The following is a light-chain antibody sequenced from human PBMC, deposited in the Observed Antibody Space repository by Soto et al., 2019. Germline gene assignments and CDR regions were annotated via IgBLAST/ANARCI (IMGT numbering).Light chain of an antibody. V-gene: IGLV2-14*01. CDR3: TSYTSSFYV. Sequence: QSVLTQPASVSGSPGQSPTISCTGTSSDIGRYNFVSWYQQHPDKAPKLMIYEVSNRPSGVSNRFSGSKSGNTASLTISGLQAEDEADYYCTSYTSSFYVFGTGTKVTVL. CDR2: EVS. J-gene: IGLJ1*01. CDR1: SSDIGRYNF.